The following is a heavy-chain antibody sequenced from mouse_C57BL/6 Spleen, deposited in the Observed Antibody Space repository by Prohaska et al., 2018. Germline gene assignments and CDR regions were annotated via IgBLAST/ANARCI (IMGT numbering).Heavy chain of an antibody. J-gene: IGHJ3*01. Sequence: EVKLEESGGGLVQPGGSMKLSCVASGFTFSNYWMNWVRQSPEKGLEWVAQIRLKSDNYATHYVESVKGRFTISRDDSKSSVYLQMNNVRAEDTGIYYCTGPAAWFAYWGQGTLVTVSA. CDR3: TGPAAWFAY. CDR1: GFTFSNYW. V-gene: IGHV6-3*01. CDR2: IRLKSDNYAT.